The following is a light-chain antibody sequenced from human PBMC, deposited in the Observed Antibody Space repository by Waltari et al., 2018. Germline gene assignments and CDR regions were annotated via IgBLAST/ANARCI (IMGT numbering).Light chain of an antibody. CDR1: QDIRNH. V-gene: IGKV1-6*01. J-gene: IGKJ1*01. CDR2: GAS. CDR3: LQDNDYPWT. Sequence: IQLTQSPSSLSTSVGDSVTITCRTSQDIRNHLSWYQQRPGKAPKLLIYGASSLQGGVPSRFSGSGSGTDFTLTITSLQPEDFATYYCLQDNDYPWTFGQGTRVEVK.